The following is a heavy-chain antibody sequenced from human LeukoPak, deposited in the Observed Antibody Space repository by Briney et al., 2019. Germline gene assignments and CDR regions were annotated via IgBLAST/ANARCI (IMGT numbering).Heavy chain of an antibody. CDR3: ARSHDYGSYYFDY. Sequence: GGSLRLSRAASGFTVSSNYMSWVRQAPGKGLEWVSVIYSGGSTYYADSVKGRFTISRDNSKNTLYLQMNSLRAEDTAVYYCARSHDYGSYYFDYWGQGTLVTVSS. CDR2: IYSGGST. D-gene: IGHD4-17*01. CDR1: GFTVSSNY. V-gene: IGHV3-53*01. J-gene: IGHJ4*02.